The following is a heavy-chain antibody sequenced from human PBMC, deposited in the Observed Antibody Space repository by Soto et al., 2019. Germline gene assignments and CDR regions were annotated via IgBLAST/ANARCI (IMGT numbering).Heavy chain of an antibody. J-gene: IGHJ4*02. CDR3: ASSYGSGYRAFDY. D-gene: IGHD3-10*01. Sequence: QVQLVQSGAEVKKTGSSVRVSCTASGDTFSFYSINWVRQAPGLGLEWMGRINPILSMSNYAQRFQGRVTVTADQSTSTAYMELSSLRSEDTAMTYCASSYGSGYRAFDYWGQGALVTVSS. V-gene: IGHV1-69*02. CDR1: GDTFSFYS. CDR2: INPILSMS.